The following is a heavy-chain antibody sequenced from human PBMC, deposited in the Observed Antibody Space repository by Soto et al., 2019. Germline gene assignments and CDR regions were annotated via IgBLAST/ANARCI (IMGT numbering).Heavy chain of an antibody. CDR1: GGSISSYY. V-gene: IGHV4-59*01. D-gene: IGHD3-10*01. J-gene: IGHJ6*03. CDR2: IYYSGST. CDR3: ARVGGGRGSGSYHLYYYYYMDV. Sequence: QVQLQESGPGLVKPSETLSLTCTVSGGSISSYYWSWIRQPPGKGLEWIGYIYYSGSTNYNPSLKSRVTISVDTSKNQFSLKLSSVTAADTAVYYCARVGGGRGSGSYHLYYYYYMDVWGKGTTVTVSS.